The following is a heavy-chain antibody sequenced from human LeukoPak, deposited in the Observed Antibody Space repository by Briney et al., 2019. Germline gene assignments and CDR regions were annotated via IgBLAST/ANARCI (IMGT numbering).Heavy chain of an antibody. Sequence: SETLSLTCAVYGGSFSGYYWSWIHQPPGNGLEWIGEINHSGSTNYNPSLKSRVTISVDTSKNQFSLKLSSVTAADTAVYYCATVVPAAISWFDPWGQGTLVTVSS. V-gene: IGHV4-34*01. D-gene: IGHD2-2*02. CDR2: INHSGST. CDR1: GGSFSGYY. J-gene: IGHJ5*02. CDR3: ATVVPAAISWFDP.